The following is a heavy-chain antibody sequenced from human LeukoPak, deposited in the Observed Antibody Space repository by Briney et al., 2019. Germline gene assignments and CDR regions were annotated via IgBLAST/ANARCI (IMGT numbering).Heavy chain of an antibody. CDR2: IIPIFGTA. CDR1: GGTFSSYA. CDR3: AREATNWNNGPDY. Sequence: SVKVSCKASGGTFSSYAISWVRQAPGQGLEWMGGIIPIFGTANYAQKFQGRVTITADESTSTAYMELSSLRSEDTAVYYCAREATNWNNGPDYWGQGTLVTVSS. V-gene: IGHV1-69*13. J-gene: IGHJ4*02. D-gene: IGHD1/OR15-1a*01.